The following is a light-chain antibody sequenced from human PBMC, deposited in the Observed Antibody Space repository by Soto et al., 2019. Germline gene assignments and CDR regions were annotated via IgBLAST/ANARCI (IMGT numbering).Light chain of an antibody. Sequence: AILMTQSPSSLSASVGDIVTITCRASQGIRNDLAWYQQKPGKAPKLLIYEASTLQSGVPSRFSGSYSGTDFTLTIDSLQPEDFATYYCLQDFKYPRTFGQGTKVEIK. CDR1: QGIRND. CDR3: LQDFKYPRT. V-gene: IGKV1-6*01. J-gene: IGKJ1*01. CDR2: EAS.